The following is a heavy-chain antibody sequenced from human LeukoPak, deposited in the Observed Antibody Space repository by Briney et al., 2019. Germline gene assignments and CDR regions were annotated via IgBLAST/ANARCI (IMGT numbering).Heavy chain of an antibody. D-gene: IGHD6-13*01. Sequence: PGGSLRLSCAASGFTFSSYSMNWVRQAPGKGLEWVSSISSSSSYIYYADSVKGRFTISRDNAKNSLYLQMNSLRAEDTAVYYCARDPRYSSSWPLRRNGMDVWGQGTTVTVSS. J-gene: IGHJ6*02. CDR2: ISSSSSYI. CDR3: ARDPRYSSSWPLRRNGMDV. V-gene: IGHV3-21*04. CDR1: GFTFSSYS.